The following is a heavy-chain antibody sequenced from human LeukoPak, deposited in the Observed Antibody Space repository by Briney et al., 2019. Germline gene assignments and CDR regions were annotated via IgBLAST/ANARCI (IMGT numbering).Heavy chain of an antibody. CDR2: INQVERT. V-gene: IGHV4-34*01. J-gene: IGHJ6*03. Sequence: PSETLSLTCAVHGGSLTGYSWAWVRQSPGEGLEWIGEINQVERTIYSPSLESRVSISPEASRNQFFLQLTSVAAADTAMYYCARGRATPSRLFFDYYFMDVWGPGTPVTVSS. D-gene: IGHD2-15*01. CDR3: ARGRATPSRLFFDYYFMDV. CDR1: GGSLTGYS.